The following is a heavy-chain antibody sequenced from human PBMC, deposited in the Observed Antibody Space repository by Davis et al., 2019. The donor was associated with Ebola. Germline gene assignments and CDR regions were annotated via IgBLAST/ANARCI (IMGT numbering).Heavy chain of an antibody. CDR3: ARDSISGSDY. V-gene: IGHV3-23*01. CDR2: ISGSGRTT. Sequence: GESLKISCTASGFTFNTFAMTWVRQGPGKGLEWVSTISGSGRTTDYGDSVEGRFSISRDNSNNTVSLLMNSLRDDDTGVYYCARDSISGSDYWGQGTLVVVPS. CDR1: GFTFNTFA. J-gene: IGHJ4*02. D-gene: IGHD5-12*01.